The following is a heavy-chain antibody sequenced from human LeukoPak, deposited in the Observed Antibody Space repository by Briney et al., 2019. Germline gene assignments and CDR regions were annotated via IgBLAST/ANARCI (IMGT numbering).Heavy chain of an antibody. CDR3: AGTMQQLPAGVDP. Sequence: PGGSLRLSCAASGFTFSDYYMSWIRQAPGKGLEWVSYISSSGSTIYYADSVKGRFTISRDNAKNSLYLQMNSLRAEDTAVYYCAGTMQQLPAGVDPWGQGTLVTVSS. CDR2: ISSSGSTI. J-gene: IGHJ5*02. D-gene: IGHD6-13*01. V-gene: IGHV3-11*01. CDR1: GFTFSDYY.